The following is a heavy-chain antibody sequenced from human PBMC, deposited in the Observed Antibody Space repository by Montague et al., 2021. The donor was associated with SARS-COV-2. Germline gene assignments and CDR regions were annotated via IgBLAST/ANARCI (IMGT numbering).Heavy chain of an antibody. CDR3: ARQLPSYCATNKCYPYYFDC. CDR1: GGSISSPDYY. J-gene: IGHJ4*02. D-gene: IGHD2-8*01. V-gene: IGHV4-39*01. CDR2: ISYTGRT. Sequence: SETLSLTCTVSGGSISSPDYYWGWIRQSPGKVLEWIGSISYTGRTYYNPSLSSRVSFSMDTSKNHFSLSLSSVTVADTAVYFCARQLPSYCATNKCYPYYFDCWGQGALVTVSS.